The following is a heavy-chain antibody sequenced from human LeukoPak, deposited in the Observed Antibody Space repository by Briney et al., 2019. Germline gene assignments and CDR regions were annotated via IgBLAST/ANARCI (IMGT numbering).Heavy chain of an antibody. D-gene: IGHD4-23*01. V-gene: IGHV4-59*01. Sequence: PSETLSLRCTDSDGSIKSYFWTWIRQPPGKGLEWIGYVYYDGRTNYNPSLKSRVTISLETSKKHFSLKLTSLTPADTAVYHCARSGGNAPYSFISLDFWGQGTLVTVSS. CDR1: DGSIKSYF. CDR3: ARSGGNAPYSFISLDF. CDR2: VYYDGRT. J-gene: IGHJ4*02.